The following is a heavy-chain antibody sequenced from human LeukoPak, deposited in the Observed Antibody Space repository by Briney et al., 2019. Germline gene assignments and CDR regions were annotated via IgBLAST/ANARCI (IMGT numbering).Heavy chain of an antibody. CDR3: AREGPYGDSINWFDP. D-gene: IGHD4-17*01. CDR2: IYYSGST. J-gene: IGHJ5*02. CDR1: GGSISSSSYY. V-gene: IGHV4-39*07. Sequence: SETLSLTCTVSGGSISSSSYYWGWIRQPPGKGLEWIGSIYYSGSTYYNPSLKSRVTISVDTSKNQFSLKLSSVTAADTAVYYCAREGPYGDSINWFDPWGQGTLVTVSS.